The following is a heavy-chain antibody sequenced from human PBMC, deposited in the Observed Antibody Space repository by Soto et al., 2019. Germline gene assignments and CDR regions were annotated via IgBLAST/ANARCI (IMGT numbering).Heavy chain of an antibody. CDR2: ISFDGDNK. CDR1: GFIFSSYE. V-gene: IGHV3-30-3*01. Sequence: PGGSLRLSCAASGFIFSSYEMQWVRQAPGKGLEWVAVISFDGDNKYYADSVKGRFTISRDNSKNTLYLLMNSLRSEDTAVFYCARVSYDILTGDRYWGQGTLVTVSS. CDR3: ARVSYDILTGDRY. D-gene: IGHD3-9*01. J-gene: IGHJ4*02.